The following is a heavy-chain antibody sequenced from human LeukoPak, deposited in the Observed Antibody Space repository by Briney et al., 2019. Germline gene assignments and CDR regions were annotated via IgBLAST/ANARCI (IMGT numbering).Heavy chain of an antibody. CDR1: GYTFSNSG. Sequence: ASVKVSCKASGYTFSNSGISWVRQAPGQGLEWMGWISTYSGTTNYAHNLQGRLTMTTDTSTSTAYMELRNLKSDDTAVYYCATVLLWFGEFGMDVWGKGTTVTISS. CDR2: ISTYSGTT. V-gene: IGHV1-18*01. D-gene: IGHD3-10*01. CDR3: ATVLLWFGEFGMDV. J-gene: IGHJ6*03.